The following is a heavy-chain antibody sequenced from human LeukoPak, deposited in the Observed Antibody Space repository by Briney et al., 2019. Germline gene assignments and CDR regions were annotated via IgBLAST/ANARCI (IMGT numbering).Heavy chain of an antibody. CDR2: IYYSGST. Sequence: SETLSLTYTVSGGSISSYYWSWIRKPPGKGLEWIGYIYYSGSTNYNPSLKSRVTISVDTSKNQFSLKLSSVTAADTAVYYCARGPPVTTDWYFDLWGRGTLVSVSS. CDR1: GGSISSYY. J-gene: IGHJ2*01. V-gene: IGHV4-59*01. D-gene: IGHD4-17*01. CDR3: ARGPPVTTDWYFDL.